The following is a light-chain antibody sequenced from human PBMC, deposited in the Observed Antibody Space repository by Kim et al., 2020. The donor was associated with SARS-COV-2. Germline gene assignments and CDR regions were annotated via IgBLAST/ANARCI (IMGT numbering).Light chain of an antibody. CDR3: QAWDDTSAV. J-gene: IGLJ3*02. V-gene: IGLV3-1*01. Sequence: TAGKTASLACAGEKLGTKFVRWNQQKSGQSPALFIYQTDRRPTGTPERFSGSLTGNTATLTIRGTQAMDEADYFCQAWDDTSAVFGGGTQLTV. CDR2: QTD. CDR1: KLGTKF.